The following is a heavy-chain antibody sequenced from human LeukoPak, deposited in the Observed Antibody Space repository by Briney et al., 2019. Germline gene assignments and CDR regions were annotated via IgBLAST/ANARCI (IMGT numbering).Heavy chain of an antibody. V-gene: IGHV4-59*01. D-gene: IGHD3-10*01. Sequence: SETLSLTCTVSGGSISSYYWSWVRQPPKKGLEWFGYICYSGSTNYKPPLNSRVTIPLHTSKDQFSLKLSSVTAADTAVYYCAREAPTVELQYCGQGTLVTVSS. CDR1: GGSISSYY. CDR3: AREAPTVELQY. CDR2: ICYSGST. J-gene: IGHJ4*02.